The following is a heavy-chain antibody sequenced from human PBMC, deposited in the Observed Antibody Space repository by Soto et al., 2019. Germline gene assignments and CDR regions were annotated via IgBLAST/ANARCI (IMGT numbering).Heavy chain of an antibody. J-gene: IGHJ6*04. CDR1: GASVSSNSTA. V-gene: IGHV6-1*01. CDR2: TYYRSKWYN. Sequence: SQPLSLPCAISGASVSSNSTAWHRNRLSLSRGLEWLGRTYYRSKWYNDYAVSVNSRITINPDTSKNQFSLQLNSVTPEDTAVYYCARSGWLYGMDVWGEGTPVTVSS. D-gene: IGHD3-3*01. CDR3: ARSGWLYGMDV.